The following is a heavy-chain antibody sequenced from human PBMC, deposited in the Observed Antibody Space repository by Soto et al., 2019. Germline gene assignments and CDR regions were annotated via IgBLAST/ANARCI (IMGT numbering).Heavy chain of an antibody. Sequence: QVQLVQSGAEMKKPGASVKLSCKTSGINYNTYAIHWVRQAPGQGLEWMGWINAGNGDTRYSQNFQGRVTLTRDTSASSVHMDLESLKSEDTGVYYCASAIRGYVTWGQGTLVTVSS. CDR1: GINYNTYA. CDR2: INAGNGDT. D-gene: IGHD5-12*01. J-gene: IGHJ4*02. CDR3: ASAIRGYVT. V-gene: IGHV1-3*01.